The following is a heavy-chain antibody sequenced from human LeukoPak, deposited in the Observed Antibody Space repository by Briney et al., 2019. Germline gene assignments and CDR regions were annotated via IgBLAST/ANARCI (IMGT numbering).Heavy chain of an antibody. J-gene: IGHJ4*02. V-gene: IGHV3-23*01. CDR2: ISGSGGST. CDR1: GFTFSSYA. D-gene: IGHD1-26*01. Sequence: GGSLRLSCAASGFTFSSYAMSWVRQAPGKGLEWVSAISGSGGSTYYADSVKGRFTISGDNSKNTLYLQMNSLRAEDTAVYYCTKAVGATFLDYFDYWGQGTLVTVSS. CDR3: TKAVGATFLDYFDY.